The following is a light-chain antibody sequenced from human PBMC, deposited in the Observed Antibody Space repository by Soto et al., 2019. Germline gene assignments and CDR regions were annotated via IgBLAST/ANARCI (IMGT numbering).Light chain of an antibody. CDR2: DAS. CDR3: QQYGSSLIT. CDR1: QSIISNY. Sequence: EIVLTQSPATLSLSPGERATRSCGASQSIISNYLAWYQQKPGLAPRLLIYDASSRATGIPDRFSGSGSGTDFTLTISRLEPEDFAVYYCQQYGSSLITFGQGTRLEIK. V-gene: IGKV3D-20*01. J-gene: IGKJ5*01.